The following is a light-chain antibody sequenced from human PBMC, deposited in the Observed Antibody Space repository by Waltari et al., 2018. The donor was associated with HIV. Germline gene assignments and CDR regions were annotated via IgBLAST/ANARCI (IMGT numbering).Light chain of an antibody. V-gene: IGLV2-14*03. CDR1: NNDAGGYKY. CDR3: SSYTGTGTWV. Sequence: QSALTQPASVSGSPGQSIAISGPGTNNDAGGYKYVSWYQQHPGTAPNLVIYDVTNRHSTVSDRFSGSKSGNTASLTISGLQAEDEADYYCSSYTGTGTWVFGGGTKVTVL. CDR2: DVT. J-gene: IGLJ3*02.